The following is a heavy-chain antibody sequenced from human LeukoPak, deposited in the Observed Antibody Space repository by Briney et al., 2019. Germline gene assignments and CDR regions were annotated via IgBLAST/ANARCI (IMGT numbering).Heavy chain of an antibody. CDR1: GFTFNNAW. Sequence: GGSLRLSCAASGFTFNNAWMSWVRQVPGKGLEWVGRIKSKTDGGTTDYAAPVKGRFTISRDDSKNTLYLQMNSLKTEDTAVYYCTSCYYDSSGYPDAFDIWGQGTMVTVSS. V-gene: IGHV3-15*01. J-gene: IGHJ3*02. CDR2: IKSKTDGGTT. D-gene: IGHD3-22*01. CDR3: TSCYYDSSGYPDAFDI.